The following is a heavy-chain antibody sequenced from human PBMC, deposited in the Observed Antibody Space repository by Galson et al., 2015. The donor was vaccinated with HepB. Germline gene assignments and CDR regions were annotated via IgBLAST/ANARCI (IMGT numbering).Heavy chain of an antibody. CDR2: ININTGNP. J-gene: IGHJ4*02. CDR3: ARFPAYYFDY. CDR1: GYTFTTYA. V-gene: IGHV7-4-1*02. Sequence: SVKVSCKASGYTFTTYALNWVRQAPGQGLEWMGWININTGNPTYAQGFTGRFVFSLDTSVSTAYLQISSLKAEDTAVNYCARFPAYYFDYWGQGTLVTVSS.